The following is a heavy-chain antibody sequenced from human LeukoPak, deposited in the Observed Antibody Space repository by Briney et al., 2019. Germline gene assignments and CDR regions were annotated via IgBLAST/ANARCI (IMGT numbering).Heavy chain of an antibody. CDR2: INHSGST. Sequence: SETLSLTCAVYGGSFSGYYWSWIRQPPGKGLEWIGEINHSGSTNYNPSLKSRVTISVDTSKNQFSLKLSSVTAADTAVYYCVSPNYDIAWGAFDIWGQGTMVTVSS. J-gene: IGHJ3*02. D-gene: IGHD3-9*01. V-gene: IGHV4-34*01. CDR1: GGSFSGYY. CDR3: VSPNYDIAWGAFDI.